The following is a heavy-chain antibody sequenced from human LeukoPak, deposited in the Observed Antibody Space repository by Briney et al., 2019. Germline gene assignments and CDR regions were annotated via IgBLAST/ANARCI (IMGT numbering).Heavy chain of an antibody. CDR2: IIPIFGTA. J-gene: IGHJ3*02. CDR1: GGTFSSYA. CDR3: ARAETGYYDSSGSAFDI. Sequence: VASVKVSCKASGGTFSSYAISWVRQAPGQGLEWMGGIIPIFGTANYAQKFQGRVTITADESTSTAYMELSSLRSEDTAVYYCARAETGYYDSSGSAFDIWGQGTMVTVSS. V-gene: IGHV1-69*13. D-gene: IGHD3-22*01.